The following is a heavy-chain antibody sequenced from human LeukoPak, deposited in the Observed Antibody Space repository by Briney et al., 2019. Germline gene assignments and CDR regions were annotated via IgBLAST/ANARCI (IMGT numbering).Heavy chain of an antibody. CDR2: ISSSGSTV. D-gene: IGHD6-13*01. Sequence: PGGSLRLSCAASGFTFSDYYMSWIRQAPGKGLEWVSYISSSGSTVYYADSVKGRFTISRDNAKNSLYLQMNNLRAEDTAVYYCARDRHIAAAGTFDYWGQGTLVTVSS. CDR1: GFTFSDYY. J-gene: IGHJ4*02. V-gene: IGHV3-11*01. CDR3: ARDRHIAAAGTFDY.